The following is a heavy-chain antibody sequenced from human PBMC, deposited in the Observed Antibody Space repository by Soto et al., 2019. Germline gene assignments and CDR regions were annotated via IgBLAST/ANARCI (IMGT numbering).Heavy chain of an antibody. J-gene: IGHJ4*02. D-gene: IGHD4-4*01. Sequence: PSETLSLTCTVSGGSISTSNYYWAWIRQPPGKGLEWIGSIYSIGSTYYNPSLESRVTISVDTSKNQFSLRLSSVTAADTAVFYCVRNKHYSNYFDYWGQGTVVTVSS. CDR2: IYSIGST. CDR3: VRNKHYSNYFDY. V-gene: IGHV4-39*01. CDR1: GGSISTSNYY.